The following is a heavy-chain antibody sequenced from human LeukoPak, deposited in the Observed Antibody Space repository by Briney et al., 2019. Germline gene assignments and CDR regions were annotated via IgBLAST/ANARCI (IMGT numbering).Heavy chain of an antibody. D-gene: IGHD3-3*01. CDR3: ARVETENYDFWSGYYDY. Sequence: ESLSLTCTVSGGSISSYYWSWMRQPPGKGLEGMGYIYYSGGTNYNPSLKSRVTISVDTSKNQFSLKLSSVTAADTAVYYCARVETENYDFWSGYYDYWGQVTLVTASS. CDR1: GGSISSYY. J-gene: IGHJ4*02. V-gene: IGHV4-59*01. CDR2: IYYSGGT.